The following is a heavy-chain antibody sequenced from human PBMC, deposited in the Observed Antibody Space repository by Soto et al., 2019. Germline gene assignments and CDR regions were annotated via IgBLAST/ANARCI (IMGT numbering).Heavy chain of an antibody. CDR2: IWYDGSNK. D-gene: IGHD3-9*01. CDR3: ARDLNYYYMDV. Sequence: GGSLRLSCAASGFTFSSYGMHWVRQAPGKGLEWVAVIWYDGSNKYYADSVKGRFTISRDNSKNTLYLQMNSLRAEDTAVYYCARDLNYYYMDVWGKGTTVTVSS. V-gene: IGHV3-33*01. J-gene: IGHJ6*03. CDR1: GFTFSSYG.